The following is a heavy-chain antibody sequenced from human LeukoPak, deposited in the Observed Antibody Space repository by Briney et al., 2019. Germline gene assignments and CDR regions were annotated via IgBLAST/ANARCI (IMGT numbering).Heavy chain of an antibody. Sequence: PGGSLRLSCAASGLTFSSSWMYWVRQAPGKGLVWVSDINSDGSNTRYADSVRGRFTISRDNAKEMVHLQMNSLRAEDTAVYYCARAVSGWQAIDYWGRGTLVTVSS. V-gene: IGHV3-74*01. D-gene: IGHD6-19*01. CDR2: INSDGSNT. CDR3: ARAVSGWQAIDY. J-gene: IGHJ4*02. CDR1: GLTFSSSW.